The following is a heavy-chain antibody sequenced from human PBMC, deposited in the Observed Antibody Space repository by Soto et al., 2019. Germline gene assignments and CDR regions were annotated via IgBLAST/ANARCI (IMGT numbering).Heavy chain of an antibody. J-gene: IGHJ4*02. CDR3: ARGPGAGYFDY. Sequence: EVQLVESGGGLVQTGGCLRLSCAASGFTVSSNYMSWVRQAPGKGLEWVSVIYSGGSTSYADSVKGRVTISIHNSKNTLYLQMNSLRDDVTAVYYCARGPGAGYFDYWGQGPLVTVSS. CDR1: GFTVSSNY. D-gene: IGHD1-26*01. CDR2: IYSGGST. V-gene: IGHV3-53*04.